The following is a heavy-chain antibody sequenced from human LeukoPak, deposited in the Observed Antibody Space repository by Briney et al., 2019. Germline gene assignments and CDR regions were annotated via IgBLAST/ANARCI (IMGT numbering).Heavy chain of an antibody. CDR2: ISAYNGNT. Sequence: ASVKVSCKASGYIFTSYGISWVRQAPGQGLEWMGWISAYNGNTNYAQKLQGRVTMTTDTSTSTAYMELRSLRSDDTAVYYCARGIVVVPAATDFDYWGQGTLVTVSS. CDR3: ARGIVVVPAATDFDY. D-gene: IGHD2-2*01. J-gene: IGHJ4*02. CDR1: GYIFTSYG. V-gene: IGHV1-18*01.